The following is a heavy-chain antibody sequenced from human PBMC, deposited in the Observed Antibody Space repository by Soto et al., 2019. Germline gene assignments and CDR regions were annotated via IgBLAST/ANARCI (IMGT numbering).Heavy chain of an antibody. J-gene: IGHJ6*03. D-gene: IGHD3-3*01. CDR1: GGSISSYY. V-gene: IGHV4-59*08. Sequence: SETLSLTCTVSGGSISSYYWSWIRQPPGKGLEWIGYIYYSASTNYNPSLKSRVTISVDTSKNQFSLKLSSVTAADTAVYYCARRNYDFWRGPCCMDVWGKGTTVTVSS. CDR3: ARRNYDFWRGPCCMDV. CDR2: IYYSAST.